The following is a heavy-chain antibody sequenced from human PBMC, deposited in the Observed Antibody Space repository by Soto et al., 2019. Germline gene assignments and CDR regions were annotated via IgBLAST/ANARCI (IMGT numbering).Heavy chain of an antibody. V-gene: IGHV3-49*04. CDR2: IRSKAYSGTI. CDR1: GFTFSDAW. J-gene: IGHJ6*02. CDR3: NRELPGYYYVMDF. Sequence: SLRLSCAASGFTFSDAWMSWVRQAPGKGLEWVGFIRSKAYSGTIEYAASVKGRITISRDDSKSIAYLQMNNLRTEETGVYYCNRELPGYYYVMDFCGQGTTVTV.